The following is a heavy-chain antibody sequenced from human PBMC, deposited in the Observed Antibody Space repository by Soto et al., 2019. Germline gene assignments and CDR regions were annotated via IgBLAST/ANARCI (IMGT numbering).Heavy chain of an antibody. V-gene: IGHV3-30*03. Sequence: QVQLVESGGGVVQPGRSLRLSCAASGFNFNVYAIHWVRQAPGKGLEWVTLISADGKEKYFAESVKGRFTVSRDNSNNTVFLHMSSLQPEDTAVYYCVTSAHPATVTLYYFDSWGQGSLVTVSS. D-gene: IGHD4-17*01. CDR2: ISADGKEK. J-gene: IGHJ4*02. CDR1: GFNFNVYA. CDR3: VTSAHPATVTLYYFDS.